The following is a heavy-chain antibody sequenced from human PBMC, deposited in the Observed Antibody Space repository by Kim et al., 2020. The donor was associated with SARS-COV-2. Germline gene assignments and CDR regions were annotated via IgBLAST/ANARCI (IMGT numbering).Heavy chain of an antibody. CDR3: ARDFSVHLPFEVDC. Sequence: ASVKVSCKASGYTFTTSYIHWVRQAPGQGLEWMGIINPSGGSTNYPQTFQGRVTMTRDTSTSTAYMELSSLRYEDTAVYYCARDFSVHLPFEVDCGGQGTLVAVSA. CDR2: INPSGGST. V-gene: IGHV1-46*01. D-gene: IGHD3-16*01. J-gene: IGHJ4*02. CDR1: GYTFTTSY.